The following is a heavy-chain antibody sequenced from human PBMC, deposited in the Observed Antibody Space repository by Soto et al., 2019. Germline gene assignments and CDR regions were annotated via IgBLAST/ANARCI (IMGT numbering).Heavy chain of an antibody. CDR2: IVPILRLT. V-gene: IGHV1-69*08. Sequence: QVQLVQSGAEVKKPGASLRVSCETSGDTSTIYTITWVRQAPGQGLQWMGRIVPILRLTNYAQEFQGRLTITADSSTSTAHLELTRLTSEDTAVYYCATDKFGAGRVGVHSWGQGTLVVVSS. CDR3: ATDKFGAGRVGVHS. J-gene: IGHJ5*02. D-gene: IGHD3-16*01. CDR1: GDTSTIYT.